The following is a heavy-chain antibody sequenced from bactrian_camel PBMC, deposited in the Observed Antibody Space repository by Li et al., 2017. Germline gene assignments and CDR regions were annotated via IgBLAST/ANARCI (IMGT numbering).Heavy chain of an antibody. CDR2: IDSDGST. Sequence: HVQLVESGGGSVQAGGSLRLSCASSGYTLSSYSVSVGWFRQAPGKEREGVAAIDSDGSTSYADSVKGRFTISRDNAKNTVSLQLNSLKTEDTAMYYCVKVGELAYGSSWVEFEFNYWGQGTQVTVS. V-gene: IGHV3S53*01. D-gene: IGHD6*01. CDR3: VKVGELAYGSSWVEFEFNY. J-gene: IGHJ4*01. CDR1: GYTLSSYSVS.